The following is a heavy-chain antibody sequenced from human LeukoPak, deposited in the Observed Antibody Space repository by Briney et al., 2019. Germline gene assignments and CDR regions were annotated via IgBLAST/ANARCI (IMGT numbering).Heavy chain of an antibody. CDR1: GYTFTSYD. CDR3: ARGFVSGPYSNPPGGAEDDDY. V-gene: IGHV1-8*01. J-gene: IGHJ4*02. D-gene: IGHD4-11*01. Sequence: ASVKVSCKASGYTFTSYDINWVRQATGQGLEWMGWMNPNSGNTGYAQKFQGRVTMTRNTSISTAYMELSSLRSEDTAVYYCARGFVSGPYSNPPGGAEDDDYWGQGTLVTVSS. CDR2: MNPNSGNT.